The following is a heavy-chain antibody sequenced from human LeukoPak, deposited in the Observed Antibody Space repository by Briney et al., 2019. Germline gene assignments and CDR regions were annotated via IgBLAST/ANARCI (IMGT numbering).Heavy chain of an antibody. V-gene: IGHV1-24*01. Sequence: ASVNVSCKVSGYTLTELSMHWVRQAPGKGLEWMGGFDPEDGETIYAQKFQGRVTMTEDTSTDTAYMELSSLRSEDTAVYYCATRGSYGRYYYYGMDVWGQGTTVTVSS. CDR3: ATRGSYGRYYYYGMDV. D-gene: IGHD5-18*01. CDR2: FDPEDGET. J-gene: IGHJ6*02. CDR1: GYTLTELS.